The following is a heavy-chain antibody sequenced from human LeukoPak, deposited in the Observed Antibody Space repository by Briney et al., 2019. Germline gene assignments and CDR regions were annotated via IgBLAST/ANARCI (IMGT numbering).Heavy chain of an antibody. J-gene: IGHJ4*02. D-gene: IGHD3-22*01. CDR3: ARALARYYYDSSGYPDY. CDR2: INHSGST. V-gene: IGHV4-34*01. Sequence: SETLSLTCAVYGGSFSGYYWSWIRQPPGKGLEWIGVINHSGSTNYNPSLKSRVTISVDTSKNQFSLKLSSVTAADTAVYYCARALARYYYDSSGYPDYWGQGTLVTVSS. CDR1: GGSFSGYY.